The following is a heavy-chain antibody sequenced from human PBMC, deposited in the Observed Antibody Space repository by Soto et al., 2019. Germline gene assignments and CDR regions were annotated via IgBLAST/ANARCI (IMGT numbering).Heavy chain of an antibody. D-gene: IGHD6-19*01. CDR1: GFSLNTNAVG. Sequence: QITLKESGPTLVKPTQTLTLTCTFSGFSLNTNAVGVAWIRQPPGKALEWLALLYWDDDKRYSPSLKSRLTITTDTSKNPLVLTMTNMQPEDTATYYCAHRRVRDSSGENFDSWGQGTLLTVSS. V-gene: IGHV2-5*02. CDR2: LYWDDDK. CDR3: AHRRVRDSSGENFDS. J-gene: IGHJ4*02.